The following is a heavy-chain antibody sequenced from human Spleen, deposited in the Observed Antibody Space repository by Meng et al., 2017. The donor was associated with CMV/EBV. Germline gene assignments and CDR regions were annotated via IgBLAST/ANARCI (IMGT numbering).Heavy chain of an antibody. V-gene: IGHV3-21*01. J-gene: IGHJ4*02. CDR3: ARGRECSAGSCYSDY. CDR2: ISSGGSHI. CDR1: GFSFSGFS. D-gene: IGHD2-15*01. Sequence: GESLKISCATSGFSFSGFSMNWVRQAPGKGLEWVSFISSGGSHIYYADSVRGRFTISKHNGEKSLYLQMDSLRADDTAVYYCARGRECSAGSCYSDYWGQGTLVTVSS.